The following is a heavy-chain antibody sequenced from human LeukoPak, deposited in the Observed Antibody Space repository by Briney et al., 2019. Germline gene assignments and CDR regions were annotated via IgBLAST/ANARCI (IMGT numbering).Heavy chain of an antibody. CDR2: IAYDGSVK. D-gene: IGHD1-26*01. Sequence: PSETLSLTCTVSGGSISSSSYYWGWIRQAPGKGLEWVAAIAYDGSVKYYPDSLKGRLTISRDNSKNTLYLQMNSLRTEDTAVYSCAKDRTVVGATSFDYWGLGTLVTVSS. J-gene: IGHJ4*02. CDR1: GGSISSSS. V-gene: IGHV3-30*18. CDR3: AKDRTVVGATSFDY.